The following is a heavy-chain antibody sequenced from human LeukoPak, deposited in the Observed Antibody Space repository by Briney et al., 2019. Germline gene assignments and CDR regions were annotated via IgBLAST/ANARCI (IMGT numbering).Heavy chain of an antibody. V-gene: IGHV4-59*12. J-gene: IGHJ6*03. D-gene: IGHD4-11*01. CDR2: IHHSGST. CDR1: GGSISSYY. Sequence: SETLSLTCTVSGGSISSYYWSWIRQPPGKGLEWVGYIHHSGSTYYNPSLKSRVTISVDRSKNQFSLKLSSVTAADTAVYYCARDREENDYSNYYYYCVDVWGKGTTVTVSS. CDR3: ARDREENDYSNYYYYCVDV.